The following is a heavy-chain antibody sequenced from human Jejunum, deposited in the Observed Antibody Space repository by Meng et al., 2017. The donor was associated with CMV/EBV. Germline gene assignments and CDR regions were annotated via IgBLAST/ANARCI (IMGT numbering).Heavy chain of an antibody. CDR3: TRLPLIPAAIEGVFDY. CDR1: FIFSSYS. CDR2: IGSYSGYK. V-gene: IGHV3-21*06. J-gene: IGHJ4*02. D-gene: IGHD3-10*01. Sequence: FIFSSYSMVWVRRAPGRGLEWVSSIGSYSGYKYYADSVNGRFTISRDDAQSSLYLQMNSLRAEDTAVYYCTRLPLIPAAIEGVFDYWGQGTLVTVSS.